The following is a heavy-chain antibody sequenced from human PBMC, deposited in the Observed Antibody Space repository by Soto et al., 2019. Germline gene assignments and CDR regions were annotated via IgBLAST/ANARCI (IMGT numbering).Heavy chain of an antibody. CDR3: ATYSSPFDY. V-gene: IGHV3-23*01. CDR2: ISATGTIT. CDR1: EFSFSSYA. D-gene: IGHD6-13*01. J-gene: IGHJ4*02. Sequence: EVQLMESGGGLVQPGGSLRLSCAASEFSFSSYALNWVRQAPGKGLEWVSAISATGTITYYADSVKGRFTISRDNSERTLFLQMDSLSPEDTAVYYCATYSSPFDYWGQGTLVTVSS.